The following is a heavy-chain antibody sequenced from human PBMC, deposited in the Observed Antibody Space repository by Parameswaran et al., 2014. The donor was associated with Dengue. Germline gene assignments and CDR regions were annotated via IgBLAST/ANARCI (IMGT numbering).Heavy chain of an antibody. CDR2: ISGSGGST. V-gene: IGHV3-23*01. D-gene: IGHD2-15*01. J-gene: IGHJ6*02. Sequence: WIRQPPGKGLEWVSAISGSGGSTYYADSVKGRFTISRDNSKNTLYLQMNSLRAEDTAVYYCAKGIEVVVAALGPNYYYYGMDVWGQGTTVTVSS. CDR3: AKGIEVVVAALGPNYYYYGMDV.